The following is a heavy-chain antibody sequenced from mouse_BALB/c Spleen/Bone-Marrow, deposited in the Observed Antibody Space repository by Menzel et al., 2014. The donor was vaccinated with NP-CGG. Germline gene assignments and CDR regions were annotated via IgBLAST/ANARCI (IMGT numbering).Heavy chain of an antibody. J-gene: IGHJ1*01. D-gene: IGHD2-4*01. Sequence: VQLQQSGAELVKPGASVKMSCKASGYTFTSYWMHWVKQRPGQGLEWIGVIDPSDSYTSYNQKFKGKATLTVDTSSSTAYMQLSSLTSEDSAVYYCTRGDYVWYFDVWGAGTTVTISS. CDR2: IDPSDSYT. V-gene: IGHV1S127*01. CDR1: GYTFTSYW. CDR3: TRGDYVWYFDV.